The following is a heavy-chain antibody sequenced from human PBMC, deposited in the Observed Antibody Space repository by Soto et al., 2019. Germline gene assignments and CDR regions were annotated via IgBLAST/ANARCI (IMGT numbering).Heavy chain of an antibody. J-gene: IGHJ5*02. Sequence: SETLSPTCTVSGRSISSGDYYWSWIRQPPGKGLEXXGXXYXXXXXYXXPSLKSRVTISVDTSKNQFSLKLSSVTAADTAVYYCARGGVTNWFDPWGQGTLVTVSS. D-gene: IGHD2-21*02. CDR3: ARGGVTNWFDP. CDR2: XYXXXXX. CDR1: GRSISSGDYY. V-gene: IGHV4-30-4*02.